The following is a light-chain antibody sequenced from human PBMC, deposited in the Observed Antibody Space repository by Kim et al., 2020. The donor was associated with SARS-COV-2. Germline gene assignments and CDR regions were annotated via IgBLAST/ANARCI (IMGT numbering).Light chain of an antibody. CDR3: SSYTSSSTRV. CDR1: SSDVGGYNY. V-gene: IGLV2-14*01. Sequence: QSALTQPASVSGSPGQSFTISCTGTSSDVGGYNYVSWYQQHPGKAPKLMIYDVSKRPSGVSNRFSGSKSGNTASLTISGLQAEDEADYYCSSYTSSSTRVFGGGTQLTVL. CDR2: DVS. J-gene: IGLJ3*02.